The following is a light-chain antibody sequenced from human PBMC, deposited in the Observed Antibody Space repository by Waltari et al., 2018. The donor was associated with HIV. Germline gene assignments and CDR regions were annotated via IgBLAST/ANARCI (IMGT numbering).Light chain of an antibody. V-gene: IGLV2-8*01. J-gene: IGLJ2*01. CDR1: SRDVGGYNY. Sequence: QSALSQPPSASGSPGQSVTIYCTGTSRDVGGYNYVSWYQQHPGKAPKLLIAEVSKRPSGVPDRFSGSKSGNTASLTVSGLQAEDEADYYCSSYAGSINVLFGGGTKLAVL. CDR3: SSYAGSINVL. CDR2: EVS.